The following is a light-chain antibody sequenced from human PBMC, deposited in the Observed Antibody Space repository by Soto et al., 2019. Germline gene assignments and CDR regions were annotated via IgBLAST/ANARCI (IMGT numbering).Light chain of an antibody. V-gene: IGKV1-5*03. J-gene: IGKJ2*01. Sequence: DIQMTQSPSTLSASVGDRVTITCRASQSISSWLAWYQQKPGKAPKLLIYKASSLESGGPSRFSGSGSVTEFTLTISRLQPDDFASYYCQQYNSYSRNTFGQGTKLEIK. CDR1: QSISSW. CDR2: KAS. CDR3: QQYNSYSRNT.